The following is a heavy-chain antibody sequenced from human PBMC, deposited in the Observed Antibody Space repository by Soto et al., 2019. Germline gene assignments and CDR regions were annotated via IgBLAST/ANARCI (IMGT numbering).Heavy chain of an antibody. Sequence: QVQLQESGPGLVKPSQTLSLTCTFSGGSISSGGYYWSWIRQHPGKGLEWIGYIYYSGSTYYNPSLKSRVTISVDTSKTQFSLKLSSVTAADTAVYYCARDGRGYDISWAKPRYYYGMDVWGQGTTVTVSS. CDR1: GGSISSGGYY. V-gene: IGHV4-31*03. CDR2: IYYSGST. J-gene: IGHJ6*02. CDR3: ARDGRGYDISWAKPRYYYGMDV. D-gene: IGHD3-9*01.